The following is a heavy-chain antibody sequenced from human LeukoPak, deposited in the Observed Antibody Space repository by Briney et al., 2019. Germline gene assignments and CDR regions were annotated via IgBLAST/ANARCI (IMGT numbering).Heavy chain of an antibody. Sequence: ASVKVSCKASGYTFTGYYMHWVRQAPGQGLEWMGWINPNSGGTNYAQKFQGRVTMTRDTSISTAYMELSRPRSDDTAVYYCARVSRRSEYGDYGTWGQGTLVTVSS. D-gene: IGHD4-17*01. CDR3: ARVSRRSEYGDYGT. CDR2: INPNSGGT. J-gene: IGHJ5*02. CDR1: GYTFTGYY. V-gene: IGHV1-2*02.